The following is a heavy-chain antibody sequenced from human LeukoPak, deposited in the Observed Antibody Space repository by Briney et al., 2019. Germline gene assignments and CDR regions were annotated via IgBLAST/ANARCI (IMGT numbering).Heavy chain of an antibody. CDR3: AKDKGIAVAGYYYGMDV. D-gene: IGHD6-19*01. Sequence: PGGSLRLSCAASGFTFSSYGMHWVRQAPGKGLEWVAVIPYDGSNEYHADSVKGRFTISRDNSKNTLYLQMNSLRAEDTAVYYCAKDKGIAVAGYYYGMDVWGQGTTVTVSS. J-gene: IGHJ6*02. CDR1: GFTFSSYG. CDR2: IPYDGSNE. V-gene: IGHV3-30*18.